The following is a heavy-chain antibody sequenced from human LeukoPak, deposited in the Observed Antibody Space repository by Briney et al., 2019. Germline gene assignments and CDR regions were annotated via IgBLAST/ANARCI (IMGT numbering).Heavy chain of an antibody. J-gene: IGHJ5*02. CDR2: IYYSGST. D-gene: IGHD2-15*01. Sequence: SETLSLTCTVSGGSISSYYWSWIRQPPGKGLEWIGYIYYSGSTNHNPSLKSRVTISVDTSKNQFSLKLSSVTAADTAVYYCARVCGGNGRQGSNWFDPWGQGTLVTVSS. V-gene: IGHV4-59*01. CDR3: ARVCGGNGRQGSNWFDP. CDR1: GGSISSYY.